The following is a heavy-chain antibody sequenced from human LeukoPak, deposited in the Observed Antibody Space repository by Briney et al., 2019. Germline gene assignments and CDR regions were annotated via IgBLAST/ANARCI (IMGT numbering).Heavy chain of an antibody. CDR3: ARTSCSGGSCYTGYGDY. Sequence: PGGSLRLSCAASGFTFSSYSMNWVRQAPGKGLEWVSSISSSSSYIYYADSVKGRFTISRDNAKNSLYLQMNSLRAEDTAVYYCARTSCSGGSCYTGYGDYWGQGTLVTVSS. CDR1: GFTFSSYS. CDR2: ISSSSSYI. J-gene: IGHJ4*02. V-gene: IGHV3-21*01. D-gene: IGHD2-15*01.